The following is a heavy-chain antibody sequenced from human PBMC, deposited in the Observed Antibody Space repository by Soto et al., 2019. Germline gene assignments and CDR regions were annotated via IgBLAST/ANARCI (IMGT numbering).Heavy chain of an antibody. V-gene: IGHV1-8*01. CDR2: MNPNSGNT. CDR1: GYTFTSYD. J-gene: IGHJ5*02. CDR3: ARGITIFGVVDP. D-gene: IGHD3-3*01. Sequence: QVQLVQSGAEVKKPGASVKVSCKASGYTFTSYDINWVRQATGQGLEWMGWMNPNSGNTGYAQKFQGRVTMTRNTSISTAYMELSRLRSEDTAVYSCARGITIFGVVDPGGQGTLVTVSS.